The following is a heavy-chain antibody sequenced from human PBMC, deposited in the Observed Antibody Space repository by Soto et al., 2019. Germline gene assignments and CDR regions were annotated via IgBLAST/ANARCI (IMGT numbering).Heavy chain of an antibody. CDR3: AKGDNLGPKTGYAFDP. CDR2: TYFRSKWYN. V-gene: IGHV6-1*01. CDR1: GDSVSSNTAS. Sequence: SQTLSLTCAISGDSVSSNTASWNWIRQSPSRGLEWLGRTYFRSKWYNDYAVSVKSRIIINPDTSNNQFSLQLNSVTPEDTAVYFCAKGDNLGPKTGYAFDPWGQGIMVTVSS. J-gene: IGHJ5*02. D-gene: IGHD5-12*01.